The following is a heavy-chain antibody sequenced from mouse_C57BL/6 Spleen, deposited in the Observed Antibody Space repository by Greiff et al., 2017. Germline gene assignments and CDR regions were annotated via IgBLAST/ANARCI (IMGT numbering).Heavy chain of an antibody. J-gene: IGHJ4*01. D-gene: IGHD2-1*01. CDR3: ASNYEAMDY. Sequence: VQLQQSGPELVKPGASVKISCKASGYSFTDYNMNWVKQSNGKSLEWIGVINPNYGTTSYNEKFKGKATLTADKSSSTAYMELRSLTSEDSAVYFCASNYEAMDYWGQGTSVTVSS. CDR2: INPNYGTT. CDR1: GYSFTDYN. V-gene: IGHV1-39*01.